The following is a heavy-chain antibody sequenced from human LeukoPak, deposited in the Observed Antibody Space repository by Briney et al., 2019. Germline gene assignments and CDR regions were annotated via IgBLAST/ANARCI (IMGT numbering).Heavy chain of an antibody. D-gene: IGHD3-3*01. V-gene: IGHV1-46*01. J-gene: IGHJ3*02. Sequence: ASVKVSCKASGYTFTSYYIHWVRQAPGQGLEWMGIINPSGGSTSYAQKFQGRVTMTRDMSTSTVYMELSSLRSEDTAVYYCARGRITIFGVVIPQGHDAFDIWGQGTMVTVSS. CDR1: GYTFTSYY. CDR2: INPSGGST. CDR3: ARGRITIFGVVIPQGHDAFDI.